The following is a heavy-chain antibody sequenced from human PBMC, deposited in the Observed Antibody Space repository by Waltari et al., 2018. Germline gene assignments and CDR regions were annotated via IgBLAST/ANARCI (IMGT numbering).Heavy chain of an antibody. Sequence: EVQLVESGGGLVQPGGSLRLSCVVSGITFSIYEMNWVRQAPGKGLEWVAYTSVSGTNIYCADSVKGRFTIARDDVKNSLFLQMNSLRAEDAGVYYCATTPRNWNYYYYGMDVWGQGTTVTVSS. CDR3: ATTPRNWNYYYYGMDV. CDR2: TSVSGTNI. V-gene: IGHV3-48*03. J-gene: IGHJ6*02. CDR1: GITFSIYE. D-gene: IGHD1-1*01.